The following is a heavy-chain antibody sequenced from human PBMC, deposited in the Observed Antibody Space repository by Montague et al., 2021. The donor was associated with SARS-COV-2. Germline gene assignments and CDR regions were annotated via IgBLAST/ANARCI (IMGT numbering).Heavy chain of an antibody. Sequence: SLRLSCAASGFTFSSYGMTWVRQAPGKGLEWVSTISDSGGSTYYADSVKGRFTISRDNSKNTLYLQMNSLRAEETAVYYCANRGVRYFDAQGVWYYFDYWGQGTLVTVSS. D-gene: IGHD3-9*01. V-gene: IGHV3-23*01. CDR3: ANRGVRYFDAQGVWYYFDY. CDR2: ISDSGGST. J-gene: IGHJ4*02. CDR1: GFTFSSYG.